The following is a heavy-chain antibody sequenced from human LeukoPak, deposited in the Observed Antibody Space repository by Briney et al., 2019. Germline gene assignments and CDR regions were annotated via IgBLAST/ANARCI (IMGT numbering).Heavy chain of an antibody. V-gene: IGHV3-30-3*01. Sequence: GGSLRLSCAASGFTFSNHAMNWVRQAPGKGLEWVAVISYDGSNKYYADSVKGRFTISRDNSKNTLYLQMNSLRAEDTAVYYCARAGGVWSATDYWGQGTLVTVSS. D-gene: IGHD2-21*01. J-gene: IGHJ4*02. CDR2: ISYDGSNK. CDR3: ARAGGVWSATDY. CDR1: GFTFSNHA.